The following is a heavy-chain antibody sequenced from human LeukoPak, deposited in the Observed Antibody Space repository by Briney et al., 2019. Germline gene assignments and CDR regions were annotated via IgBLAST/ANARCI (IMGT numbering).Heavy chain of an antibody. CDR1: GGSISSYY. V-gene: IGHV4-59*01. J-gene: IGHJ5*02. D-gene: IGHD2-15*01. CDR2: VYYSGST. Sequence: SETLSLTCTVSGGSISSYYWSWIRQPPGKGLEWIGYVYYSGSTNYNPSLKSRVTISVDTSKNQFSLKLSSVTAADTAVYYCARSPPFCSGGSCYSPWFDPWGQGTLVTVSS. CDR3: ARSPPFCSGGSCYSPWFDP.